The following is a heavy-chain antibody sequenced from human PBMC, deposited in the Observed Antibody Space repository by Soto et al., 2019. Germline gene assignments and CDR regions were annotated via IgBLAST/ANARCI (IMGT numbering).Heavy chain of an antibody. Sequence: QVQLVESGGGVVQPGRSLRLSCAASGFTFSSYGMHWVRQAPGKGLEWVAVIWYDGSNKYYADSVKGRFTISRDNSKNTLYLQMNSLSAEDTAVYYCAREDYGDYGDAFDIWGHRTIVTVSS. J-gene: IGHJ3*02. CDR3: AREDYGDYGDAFDI. V-gene: IGHV3-33*01. D-gene: IGHD4-17*01. CDR2: IWYDGSNK. CDR1: GFTFSSYG.